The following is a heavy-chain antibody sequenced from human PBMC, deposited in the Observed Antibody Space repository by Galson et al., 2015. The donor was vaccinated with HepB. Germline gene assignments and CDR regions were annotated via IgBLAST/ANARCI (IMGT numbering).Heavy chain of an antibody. V-gene: IGHV1-69*13. CDR2: IIPIFGTA. CDR3: ARGPITMIVVVTPGPFDY. J-gene: IGHJ4*02. CDR1: GGTFSSYA. Sequence: SVKVSCKASGGTFSSYAVSWVRQAPGQGLEWMGGIIPIFGTANYAQKFQGRVTITADESTSTAYMELSSLRSEDTAVYYCARGPITMIVVVTPGPFDYWGQGTLVTVSS. D-gene: IGHD3-22*01.